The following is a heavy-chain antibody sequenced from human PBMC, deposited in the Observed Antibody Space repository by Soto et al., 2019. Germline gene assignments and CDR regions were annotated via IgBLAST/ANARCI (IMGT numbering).Heavy chain of an antibody. CDR1: GFTFSSYA. CDR2: ISGSGGST. Sequence: GGSLRLSCAASGFTFSSYAMSWVRQAPGKGLEWVSAISGSGGSTYYADSVKGRFTISRDNSKNTLYLQMNSLRAEDTAVCYCAKGSYYDFWSGHPWYYFDYWGQGTLVTVSS. J-gene: IGHJ4*02. CDR3: AKGSYYDFWSGHPWYYFDY. D-gene: IGHD3-3*01. V-gene: IGHV3-23*01.